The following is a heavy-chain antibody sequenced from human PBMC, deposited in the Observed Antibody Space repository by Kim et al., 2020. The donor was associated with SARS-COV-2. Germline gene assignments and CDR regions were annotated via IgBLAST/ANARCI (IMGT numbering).Heavy chain of an antibody. D-gene: IGHD4-17*01. Sequence: GESLKISCKGSGYSFTSYWISWVRQMPGKGLEWMGRIDPSDSYTNYSPSFQGHVTISADKSISTAYLQWSSLKASDTAMYYCARQLSYGGNPIYYYYGMDVWGQGTTVTVSS. V-gene: IGHV5-10-1*01. CDR1: GYSFTSYW. J-gene: IGHJ6*02. CDR2: IDPSDSYT. CDR3: ARQLSYGGNPIYYYYGMDV.